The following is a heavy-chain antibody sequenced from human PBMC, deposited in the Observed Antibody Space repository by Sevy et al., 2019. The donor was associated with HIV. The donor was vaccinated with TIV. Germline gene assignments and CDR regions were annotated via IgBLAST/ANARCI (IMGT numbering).Heavy chain of an antibody. CDR2: NSGTGETT. CDR1: GFTFGGYA. V-gene: IGHV3-23*01. D-gene: IGHD2-2*01. Sequence: GGSLRLSCAASGFTFGGYAMAWVRQAPGKGLESVSDNSGTGETTYYTDSVKGRFTVSRDNSNNILYLQMNILRGEDTALYYCAKRPVSYCSGATCSLDYWGPGTLVTVSS. CDR3: AKRPVSYCSGATCSLDY. J-gene: IGHJ4*02.